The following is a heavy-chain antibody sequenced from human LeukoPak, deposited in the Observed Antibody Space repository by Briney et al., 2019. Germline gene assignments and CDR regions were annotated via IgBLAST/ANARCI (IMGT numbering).Heavy chain of an antibody. CDR3: ARDGFVGAADY. D-gene: IGHD6-13*01. Sequence: AGSLRLTCAAPESTFSGHWINSVRHPPAKGPERAANINQDGSEKHYVDSVKGRFTISRDNAKNSLFLQMNSLRVEDTAVFYCARDGFVGAADYWGQGTLVTVSS. CDR1: ESTFSGHW. J-gene: IGHJ4*02. V-gene: IGHV3-7*01. CDR2: INQDGSEK.